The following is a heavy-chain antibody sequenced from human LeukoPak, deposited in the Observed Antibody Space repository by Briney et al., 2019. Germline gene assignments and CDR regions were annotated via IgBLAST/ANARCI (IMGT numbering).Heavy chain of an antibody. J-gene: IGHJ5*02. D-gene: IGHD3-22*01. CDR1: GYTFTSYG. Sequence: ASVKVSCKASGYTFTSYGISWVRQAPGQGLEWMGWISAYNGNTNYAQKLQGRVTMTTDTSTSTACMELRSLRSDDTAVYYCARDLSRYYYDSSAQAAPGHWFDPWGQGTLVTVSS. CDR2: ISAYNGNT. CDR3: ARDLSRYYYDSSAQAAPGHWFDP. V-gene: IGHV1-18*01.